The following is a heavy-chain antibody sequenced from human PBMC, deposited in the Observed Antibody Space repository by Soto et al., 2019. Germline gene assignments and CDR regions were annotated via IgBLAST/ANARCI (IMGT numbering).Heavy chain of an antibody. J-gene: IGHJ6*02. D-gene: IGHD3-10*01. Sequence: QVQLVESGGGVVQPGRSLRLSCAASGFTFSSYGMHWVRQAPGKELERVAVISYDGSNKYYADSVKGRFTISRDNSKNTLYLQMNSLRAEDTAVYYCAKGGLWFGVEYYYYGMDVWGQGTTVTVSS. CDR1: GFTFSSYG. CDR3: AKGGLWFGVEYYYYGMDV. CDR2: ISYDGSNK. V-gene: IGHV3-30*18.